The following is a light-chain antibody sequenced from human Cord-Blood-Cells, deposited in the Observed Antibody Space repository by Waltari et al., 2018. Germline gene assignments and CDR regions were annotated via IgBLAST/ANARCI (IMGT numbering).Light chain of an antibody. Sequence: DIQMTQSPSSLSPSVGDRVTITCQASQDISNYLNWYQQKPGKAPKLLIYDASNLETGVPSRFSGSGSGTDFTFTISSLQPEDIATYYCQQYDNLYTFGQGTKLEIK. J-gene: IGKJ2*01. CDR1: QDISNY. CDR2: DAS. V-gene: IGKV1-33*01. CDR3: QQYDNLYT.